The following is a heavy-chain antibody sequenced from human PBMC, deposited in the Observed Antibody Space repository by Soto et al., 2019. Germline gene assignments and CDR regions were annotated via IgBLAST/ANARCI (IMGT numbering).Heavy chain of an antibody. CDR2: IIPTLGIA. J-gene: IGHJ2*01. CDR1: GGTFSDYT. V-gene: IGHV1-69*02. D-gene: IGHD6-13*01. CDR3: ARGVLSVATAGREWYFDL. Sequence: QVQLVQSGAEVKKPGSSVKVSCKASGGTFSDYTISWVRQAPGQGLGWMGRIIPTLGIANYAPKFKGRVTITADKSTSTAYMELSSLRSEDTAVYYCARGVLSVATAGREWYFDLWGRGTLVTVSS.